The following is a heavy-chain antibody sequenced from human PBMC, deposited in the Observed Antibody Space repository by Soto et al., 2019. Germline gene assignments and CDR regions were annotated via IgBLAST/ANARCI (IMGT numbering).Heavy chain of an antibody. CDR1: GGTFSSYA. V-gene: IGHV1-69*12. J-gene: IGHJ4*02. Sequence: QVQLLQSGAEVRQPASSVKVSCKTSGGTFSSYAISWVRQAPGQGLEWMGGIVPIVDTSTYAKKFQGRVTITAEESTSTVYMELSSLRSDDTAVYYCVSVVAIPGYPDNWGQGTLVTVSS. CDR2: IVPIVDTS. CDR3: VSVVAIPGYPDN. D-gene: IGHD5-12*01.